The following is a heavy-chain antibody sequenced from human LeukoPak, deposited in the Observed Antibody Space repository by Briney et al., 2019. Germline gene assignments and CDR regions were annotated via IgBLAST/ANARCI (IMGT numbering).Heavy chain of an antibody. V-gene: IGHV3-23*01. CDR1: GFTFSSYA. CDR3: ARGTEYSSIWFWSLGSFRWFAP. D-gene: IGHD6-13*01. J-gene: IGHJ5*02. CDR2: ISGSGGST. Sequence: PGGSLRLSCAASGFTFSSYAMNWVRQAPGKGLEWVSTISGSGGSTYYADSVKGRFTISRDNSKNTLYLQMNSLRAEDTAVYYCARGTEYSSIWFWSLGSFRWFAPWGQGTLVTVSS.